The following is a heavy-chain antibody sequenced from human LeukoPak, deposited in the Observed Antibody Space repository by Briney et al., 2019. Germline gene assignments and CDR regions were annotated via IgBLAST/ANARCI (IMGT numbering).Heavy chain of an antibody. D-gene: IGHD6-13*01. CDR3: ATGHGQQLVLMMGYYYYMDV. CDR2: IIPIFGTA. V-gene: IGHV1-69*05. CDR1: GGTFSSYA. Sequence: ASVKVSCKASGGTFSSYAISWVRQAPGQGLGWMGGIIPIFGTANYARKFQGRVTITTDESTSTAYMELSSLRSEDTAVYYCATGHGQQLVLMMGYYYYMDVWGKGTTVTVSS. J-gene: IGHJ6*03.